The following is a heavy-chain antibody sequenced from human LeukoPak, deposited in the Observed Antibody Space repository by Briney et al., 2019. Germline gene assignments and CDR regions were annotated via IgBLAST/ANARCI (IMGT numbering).Heavy chain of an antibody. CDR3: ARRGLHRYFDY. J-gene: IGHJ4*02. CDR1: GGSISSYY. CDR2: IYYSGST. Sequence: SETLSLTCTVSGGSISSYYWSWIRQPPGKGLEWIGYIYYSGSTNYNPSLKSRVTISVDTPKNQFSLKLSSVTAADTAVYYCARRGLHRYFDYWGQGTLVTVSS. V-gene: IGHV4-59*08. D-gene: IGHD5-24*01.